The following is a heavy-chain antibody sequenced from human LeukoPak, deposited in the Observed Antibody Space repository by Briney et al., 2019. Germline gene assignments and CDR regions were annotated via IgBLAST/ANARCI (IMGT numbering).Heavy chain of an antibody. CDR1: GGSISSSSYY. D-gene: IGHD3-10*01. CDR2: IYYSGST. J-gene: IGHJ6*03. Sequence: SETLSLTCTVSGGSISSSSYYWGWIRQPPGKGLEWIGSIYYSGSTYYNPSLKSRVTISVDTSKNQFSLKLSSVTAADTAVYYCARPGGPYPYYMDVWGKGTTVTVSS. V-gene: IGHV4-39*01. CDR3: ARPGGPYPYYMDV.